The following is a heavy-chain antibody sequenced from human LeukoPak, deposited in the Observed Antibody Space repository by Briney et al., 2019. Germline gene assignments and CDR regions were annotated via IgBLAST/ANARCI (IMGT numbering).Heavy chain of an antibody. J-gene: IGHJ4*02. V-gene: IGHV1-69*13. CDR3: ARGGIAAPQRGDY. CDR1: GGTFSSYA. Sequence: SVKVSCKASGGTFSSYAISWVRQAPGQGLEWMGGIIPIFGTANYAQKFRGRVTITADESTSTAYMELSSLRSEDTAVYYCARGGIAAPQRGDYWGQGTLVTVSS. D-gene: IGHD6-13*01. CDR2: IIPIFGTA.